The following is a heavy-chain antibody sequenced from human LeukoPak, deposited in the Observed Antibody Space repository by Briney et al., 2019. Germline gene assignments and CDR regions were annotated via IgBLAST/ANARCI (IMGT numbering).Heavy chain of an antibody. Sequence: GGSLRLSCGASGFTFSDYSMNWVRQAPGKGLKWISYVGISSGNTKYAASVKGRFTISGDSAKNSVFLQMNNLRVEDTAVYYCARDHRYAFDNWGQGTLVTVSS. J-gene: IGHJ4*02. CDR1: GFTFSDYS. D-gene: IGHD5-12*01. V-gene: IGHV3-48*04. CDR3: ARDHRYAFDN. CDR2: VGISSGNT.